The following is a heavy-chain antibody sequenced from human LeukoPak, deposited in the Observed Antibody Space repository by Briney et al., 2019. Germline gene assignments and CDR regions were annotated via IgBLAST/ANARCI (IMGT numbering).Heavy chain of an antibody. Sequence: GESLKISCKGSGYIFTSYWIGWVRQLPGKGLEWMGIIYPGDSDTRYSPSFQGQVTISADKSISTAYLQWSSLKASDTAMYYCARHESSSWPNYYYYYMDVWGKGTTVTVSS. CDR3: ARHESSSWPNYYYYYMDV. D-gene: IGHD6-13*01. CDR2: IYPGDSDT. V-gene: IGHV5-51*01. J-gene: IGHJ6*03. CDR1: GYIFTSYW.